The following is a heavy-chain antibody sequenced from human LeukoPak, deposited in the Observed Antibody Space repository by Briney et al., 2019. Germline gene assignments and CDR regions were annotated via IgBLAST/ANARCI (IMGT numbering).Heavy chain of an antibody. Sequence: GGSLEISCQGSGYSFPNYWIGWVRQLPGKGLEWMGIIYPGDSDTTYKPSFQGQVTISADKSISTAYLQWSSLKASDTAMYYCARSRAEKVPVWGSYRHHDAFDIWGQGTRVTVSP. V-gene: IGHV5-51*01. CDR3: ARSRAEKVPVWGSYRHHDAFDI. CDR2: IYPGDSDT. CDR1: GYSFPNYW. D-gene: IGHD3-16*02. J-gene: IGHJ3*02.